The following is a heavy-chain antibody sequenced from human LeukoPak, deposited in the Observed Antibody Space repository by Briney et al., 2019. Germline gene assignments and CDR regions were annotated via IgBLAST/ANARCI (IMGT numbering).Heavy chain of an antibody. CDR3: ARLQGTKYYFDY. Sequence: PGGSLRLSCAASGFTFSTYNMHWVRQAPGKGLEWVSAISGSGGSTYYADSVKGRFTISRDNSKNTLYLQMNSLRAEDTAVYYCARLQGTKYYFDYWGQGTLVTVSS. J-gene: IGHJ4*02. CDR1: GFTFSTYN. D-gene: IGHD4-11*01. V-gene: IGHV3-23*01. CDR2: ISGSGGST.